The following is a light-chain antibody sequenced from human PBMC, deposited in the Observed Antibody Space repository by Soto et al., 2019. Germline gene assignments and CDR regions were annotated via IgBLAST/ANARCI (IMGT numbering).Light chain of an antibody. J-gene: IGKJ2*01. CDR3: QQYNIWPPEYT. V-gene: IGKV3-15*01. CDR1: QSVGSN. Sequence: EIVMTQSPATLSVSPGERATLSCWASQSVGSNLAWYQHKPGQAPRLLIFGASSRAIGIPARFSGSGSGTECALTISSLQSEDFAVYYCQQYNIWPPEYTFGQGTKLEIK. CDR2: GAS.